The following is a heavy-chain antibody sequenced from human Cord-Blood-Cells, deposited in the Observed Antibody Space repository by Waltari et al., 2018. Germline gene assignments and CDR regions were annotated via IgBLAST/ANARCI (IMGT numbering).Heavy chain of an antibody. D-gene: IGHD3-10*01. CDR1: GYTFTGYY. V-gene: IGHV1-2*02. CDR3: AREVTITMVRGVNPFDY. CDR2: INPNSVGT. J-gene: IGHJ4*02. Sequence: QVQLVQSGAEVKKPGASVKVSCKASGYTFTGYYMHWVRQAPGQGLEWMGWINPNSVGTNYAQKFQGRVTMTRDTSISTAYMELSRLRSDDTAVYYCAREVTITMVRGVNPFDYWGQGTLVTVSS.